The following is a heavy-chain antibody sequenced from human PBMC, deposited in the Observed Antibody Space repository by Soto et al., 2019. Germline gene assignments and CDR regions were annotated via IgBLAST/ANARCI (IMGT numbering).Heavy chain of an antibody. CDR3: GKVSTYYYDSTFDF. D-gene: IGHD3-22*01. J-gene: IGHJ4*02. CDR1: GFTFSSYG. V-gene: IGHV3-30*18. CDR2: ISYDGNYK. Sequence: PGGSLRLSCAASGFTFSSYGMHWVRQAPGKGLEWVAIISYDGNYKHHADSVKSRFTISRDNSKNTLYLQMNSLRAEDTAVYYCGKVSTYYYDSTFDFWGQGTLVTVSS.